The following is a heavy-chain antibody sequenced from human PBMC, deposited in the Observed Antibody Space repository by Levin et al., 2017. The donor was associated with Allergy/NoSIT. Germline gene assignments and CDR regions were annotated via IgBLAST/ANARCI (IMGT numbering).Heavy chain of an antibody. J-gene: IGHJ4*02. CDR1: GYTFTSYA. CDR3: ARDWWYCSSTSCHFDY. Sequence: GESLKISCKASGYTFTSYAMNWVRQAPGQGLEWMGWINTNTGNPTYAQGFTGRFVFSLDTSVSTAYLQISSLKAEDTAVYYCARDWWYCSSTSCHFDYWGQGTLVTVSS. V-gene: IGHV7-4-1*02. D-gene: IGHD2-2*01. CDR2: INTNTGNP.